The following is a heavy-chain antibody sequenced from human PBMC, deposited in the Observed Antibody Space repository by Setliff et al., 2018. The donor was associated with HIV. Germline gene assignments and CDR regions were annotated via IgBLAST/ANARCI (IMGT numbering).Heavy chain of an antibody. V-gene: IGHV4-31*03. CDR3: ANMGGRYVGYFES. CDR2: IYYSGST. D-gene: IGHD3-16*01. CDR1: GGSISSGGYY. J-gene: IGHJ4*02. Sequence: PSETLSLTCTVSGGSISSGGYYWSWIRQHPGKGLEWIGYIYYSGSTYYNPSLKNRVTISVDTSKNQFSLKLSSVTAADTAVYYCANMGGRYVGYFESWGQGTLVTISS.